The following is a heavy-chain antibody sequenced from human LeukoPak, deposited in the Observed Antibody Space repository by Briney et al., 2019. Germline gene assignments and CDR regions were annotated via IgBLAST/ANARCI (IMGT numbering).Heavy chain of an antibody. J-gene: IGHJ4*02. CDR1: GFTFSGYW. D-gene: IGHD1-1*01. CDR3: ARDTRSPPDY. Sequence: PGGSLRLSCAASGFTFSGYWMHWVRQAPGKGPVWVSHIDSDGSSTNYADSVRGRFTISRDNAKNTLYLQMNSLRAEDTAVYYCARDTRSPPDYWGQGTLVTVSS. V-gene: IGHV3-74*01. CDR2: IDSDGSST.